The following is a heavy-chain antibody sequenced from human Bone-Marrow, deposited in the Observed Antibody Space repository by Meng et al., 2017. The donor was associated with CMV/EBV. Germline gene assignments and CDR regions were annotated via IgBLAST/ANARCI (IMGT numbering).Heavy chain of an antibody. CDR1: GYSISRGYY. Sequence: SETLSLTCIVSGYSISRGYYWGGIRQPPGKGLEWIGSIHHSGSTYYNPSLKSRVTISLDTSKNQCSLKLSSVTAADTAVYYCARGLGVGYSSSWPYYYYGMDVWGQGTTVTVSS. CDR3: ARGLGVGYSSSWPYYYYGMDV. V-gene: IGHV4-38-2*02. J-gene: IGHJ6*02. D-gene: IGHD6-13*01. CDR2: IHHSGST.